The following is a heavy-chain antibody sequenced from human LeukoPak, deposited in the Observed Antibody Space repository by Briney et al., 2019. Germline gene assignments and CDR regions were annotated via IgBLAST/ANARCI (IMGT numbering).Heavy chain of an antibody. CDR2: IYYSGST. CDR1: GGSISSYY. Sequence: PSETLSLTCTVSGGSISSYYWSWIRQPPGKGLEWIGYIYYSGSTNYNPSLKSRVTISVDTSKNQFSLTLSSVTAADTAVYYCARSVELRDDAFDIWGQGTMVTVSS. V-gene: IGHV4-59*01. D-gene: IGHD1-1*01. CDR3: ARSVELRDDAFDI. J-gene: IGHJ3*02.